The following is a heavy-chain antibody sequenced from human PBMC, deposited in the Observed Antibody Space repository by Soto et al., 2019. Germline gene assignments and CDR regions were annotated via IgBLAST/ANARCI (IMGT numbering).Heavy chain of an antibody. CDR1: GFSVSSKY. D-gene: IGHD2-15*01. V-gene: IGHV3-66*01. Sequence: EVQLVESGGGLVQPGGSLRLSCAASGFSVSSKYMSWVRQAPGKGLEWVSLIQSGGSTYYAGSVKGRFTISRDNSENTLFLQMNSLRVEDTAVYYCTMDDVHFNGGRCYGVPMDVWCKGTTVTVSA. CDR3: TMDDVHFNGGRCYGVPMDV. CDR2: IQSGGST. J-gene: IGHJ6*04.